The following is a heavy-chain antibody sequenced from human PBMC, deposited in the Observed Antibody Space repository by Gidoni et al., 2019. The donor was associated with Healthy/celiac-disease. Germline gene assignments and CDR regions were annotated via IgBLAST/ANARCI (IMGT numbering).Heavy chain of an antibody. CDR2: INHSGST. Sequence: QVQLQQWGAGLLKPSETLSLTCAVYGGSFSGYYWSWIRQPPGKGLEWIGEINHSGSTNYNPSLKSRVTISVDTSKNQFSLKLSSVTAADTAVYYCARGLYDPQNYYYYYMDVWGKGTTVTVSS. D-gene: IGHD3-3*01. J-gene: IGHJ6*03. CDR3: ARGLYDPQNYYYYYMDV. CDR1: GGSFSGYY. V-gene: IGHV4-34*01.